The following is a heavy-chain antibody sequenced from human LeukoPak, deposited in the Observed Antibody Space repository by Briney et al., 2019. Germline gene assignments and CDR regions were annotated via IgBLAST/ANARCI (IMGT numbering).Heavy chain of an antibody. D-gene: IGHD4-17*01. V-gene: IGHV3-30-3*01. CDR1: GFTFSSYA. J-gene: IGHJ5*02. CDR3: ARTGLDYGDYWDP. CDR2: ISYDGSNK. Sequence: GGSLRLSCAASGFTFSSYAMHWVRQAPGKGLEWVAVISYDGSNKYYADSVKGRFTISRDNAKNSLYLQMNSLRAEDTAVYYCARTGLDYGDYWDPWGQGTLVTVSS.